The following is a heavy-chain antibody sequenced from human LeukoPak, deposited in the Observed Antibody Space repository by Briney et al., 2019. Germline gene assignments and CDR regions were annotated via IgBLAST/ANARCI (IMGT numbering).Heavy chain of an antibody. Sequence: SQTLSLTCAISGDSVSTNNAGWNWIRQSPSRGLEWLGRTYYSSNWYNDYAVSVKSRITINPDTSKNQFSLKLSSVTAADTAVYYCARDMGDSSGYPNWFDPWGQGTLVTVSS. V-gene: IGHV6-1*01. J-gene: IGHJ5*02. CDR2: TYYSSNWYN. CDR1: GDSVSTNNAG. D-gene: IGHD3-22*01. CDR3: ARDMGDSSGYPNWFDP.